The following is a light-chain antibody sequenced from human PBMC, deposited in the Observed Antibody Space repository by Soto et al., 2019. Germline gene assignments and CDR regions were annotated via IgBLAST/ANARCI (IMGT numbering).Light chain of an antibody. CDR2: EGN. CDR3: CSYAGHSTWI. V-gene: IGLV2-23*01. J-gene: IGLJ2*01. Sequence: QSALTQPASVSGSPGQSITISCSGTGSDAVNYNLVSWYQQHPGKPPKFMIYEGNRRPSGVADRFSASTSGNTASLTISGLQPEDEAYYYCCSYAGHSTWIFGGGTQLTVL. CDR1: GSDAVNYNL.